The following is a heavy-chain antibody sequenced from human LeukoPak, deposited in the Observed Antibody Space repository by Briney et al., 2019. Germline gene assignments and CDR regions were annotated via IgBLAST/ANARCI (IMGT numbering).Heavy chain of an antibody. CDR2: INHSGST. J-gene: IGHJ5*02. D-gene: IGHD6-13*01. Sequence: SETLSLTCAVYGGSFSGYYWSWIRQPPGKGLEWIGEINHSGSTNYNPSLKSRVTISVDTSKNQFSLKLSSVTAADTAMYYCARCGIAAAGRFDPWGQGTLVTVSS. CDR1: GGSFSGYY. V-gene: IGHV4-34*01. CDR3: ARCGIAAAGRFDP.